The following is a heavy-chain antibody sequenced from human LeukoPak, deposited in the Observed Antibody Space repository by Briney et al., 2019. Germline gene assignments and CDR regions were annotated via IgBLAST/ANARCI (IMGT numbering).Heavy chain of an antibody. Sequence: ASVKVSCKASGYTFTSYDINWVRQATGQGLEWMGWMNPNSGNTGYAQKFQGRVTMTRDTSISTAYMELSRLRSDDTAVYYCARGRSSSSGWGAYYYYYYMDVWGKGTTVTVSS. D-gene: IGHD6-6*01. CDR2: MNPNSGNT. CDR3: ARGRSSSSGWGAYYYYYYMDV. V-gene: IGHV1-8*01. J-gene: IGHJ6*03. CDR1: GYTFTSYD.